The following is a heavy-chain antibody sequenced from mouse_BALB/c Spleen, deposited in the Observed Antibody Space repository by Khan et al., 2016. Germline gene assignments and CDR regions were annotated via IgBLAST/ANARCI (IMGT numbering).Heavy chain of an antibody. CDR1: GYTFSSYW. CDR2: ILPGSGSI. V-gene: IGHV1-9*01. D-gene: IGHD2-13*01. CDR3: VIRGDGDNRDCDV. J-gene: IGHJ1*01. Sequence: QVQLQQSGAELMKPGASVKISCKATGYTFSSYWIEWVKQRPGHGLEWIGEILPGSGSIKNNEKVKGKATFSADTSSNTVYMQLSSLTSEDSAVYYGVIRGDGDNRDCDVWGAGTTVTVSP.